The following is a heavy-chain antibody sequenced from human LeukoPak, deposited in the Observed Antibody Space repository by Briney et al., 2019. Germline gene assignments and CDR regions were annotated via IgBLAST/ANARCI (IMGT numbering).Heavy chain of an antibody. CDR3: AGFDCRSTSCYDYYYMDV. CDR1: GYTFTSYG. J-gene: IGHJ6*03. Sequence: ASVKVSCKASGYTFTSYGISWVRQAPGQGLEWMGWISAYNGNTNYAQKLQGRVTMTTDTSTSTAYMELRSLRSDDTAVYYCAGFDCRSTSCYDYYYMDVWGKGTTVTVSS. V-gene: IGHV1-18*01. CDR2: ISAYNGNT. D-gene: IGHD2-2*01.